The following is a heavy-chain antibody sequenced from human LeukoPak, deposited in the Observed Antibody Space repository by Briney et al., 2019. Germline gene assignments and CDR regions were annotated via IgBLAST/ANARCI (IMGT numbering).Heavy chain of an antibody. D-gene: IGHD1-26*01. CDR3: AGGHSGSSSSWVAGGFAV. CDR2: IYYSLST. J-gene: IGHJ3*01. Sequence: SETLSLTCTVSGGSISSYYWSWIRQPPGKGLEWIGYIYYSLSTNYNPSLKGRVTISVDKSKNQFSLKLSSVAAAAPAVPYCAGGHSGSSSSWVAGGFAVWGQATMVTVSS. CDR1: GGSISSYY. V-gene: IGHV4-59*01.